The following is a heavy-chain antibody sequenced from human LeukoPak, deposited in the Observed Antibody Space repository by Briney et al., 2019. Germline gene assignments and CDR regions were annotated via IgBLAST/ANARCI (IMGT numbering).Heavy chain of an antibody. J-gene: IGHJ5*02. V-gene: IGHV1-46*01. CDR1: GYTFTSYY. CDR3: ARDLKVRGVISGNWFDP. Sequence: ASVKVSCKASGYTFTSYYVHWVRQAPGQGLEWMGIINPSGGSTSYAQKFQGRVTMTRDTSTSTVYMELSSLRSEDTAVYYCARDLKVRGVISGNWFDPWGQGTLVTVSS. D-gene: IGHD3-10*01. CDR2: INPSGGST.